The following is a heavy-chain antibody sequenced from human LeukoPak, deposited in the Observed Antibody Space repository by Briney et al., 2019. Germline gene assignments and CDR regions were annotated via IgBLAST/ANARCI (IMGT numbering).Heavy chain of an antibody. V-gene: IGHV3-30*02. J-gene: IGHJ5*02. CDR3: AKSSAGITWFDP. D-gene: IGHD1-1*01. CDR2: TRFDDSYK. Sequence: PGGSLRLSCAASGFSFSSSGMHWVRQAPGKGPEWVVFTRFDDSYKAYGDSVKGRFTISRDNSKNTLYLQMDSLRSDDTAVYYCAKSSAGITWFDPWGQGTLVTVSS. CDR1: GFSFSSSG.